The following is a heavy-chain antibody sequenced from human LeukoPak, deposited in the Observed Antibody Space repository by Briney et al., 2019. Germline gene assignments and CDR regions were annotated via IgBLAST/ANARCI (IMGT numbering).Heavy chain of an antibody. CDR3: ARENMGTIGHLDY. CDR2: SRSDGTT. CDR1: GFTFSSYE. Sequence: GGSLRLSCAASGFTFSSYEMNWVRQAPGMGLEWVSYSRSDGTTYYADSVKGRFTISRDNAKNSLYLQMNSLRAEDTAVYYCARENMGTIGHLDYWGQGTLVTVSS. J-gene: IGHJ4*02. V-gene: IGHV3-48*03. D-gene: IGHD1-1*01.